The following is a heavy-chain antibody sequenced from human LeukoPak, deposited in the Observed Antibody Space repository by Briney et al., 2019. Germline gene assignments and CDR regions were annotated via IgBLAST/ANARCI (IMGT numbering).Heavy chain of an antibody. CDR3: AKHGRPGSSGYYSGY. CDR1: GFTFSSYA. Sequence: GGSLRLSCAASGFTFSSYAMSWVRQAPGKGLEWVSAISGSGGSTYYADSVKGRFTISRDNSKNTLYLQMNSLRAEDTAVYYCAKHGRPGSSGYYSGYWGQGTLVTVSS. CDR2: ISGSGGST. V-gene: IGHV3-23*01. J-gene: IGHJ4*02. D-gene: IGHD3-22*01.